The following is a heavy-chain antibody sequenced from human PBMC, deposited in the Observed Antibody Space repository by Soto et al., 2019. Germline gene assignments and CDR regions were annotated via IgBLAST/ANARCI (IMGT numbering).Heavy chain of an antibody. CDR1: GFTSDDYA. J-gene: IGHJ4*02. CDR3: ANGDSSTCYPLQVFAD. D-gene: IGHD6-13*01. CDR2: INWNSATI. Sequence: VRLSCAASGFTSDDYAMHWVRQAPGKGLEWFSGINWNSATIGYADSVKGRFTIYRDNAKNSLYLQMNSLNSEDTALYYCANGDSSTCYPLQVFADWGQGTLVTVSS. V-gene: IGHV3-9*02.